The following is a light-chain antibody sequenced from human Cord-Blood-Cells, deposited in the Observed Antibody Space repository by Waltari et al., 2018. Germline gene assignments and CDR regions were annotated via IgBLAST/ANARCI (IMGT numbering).Light chain of an antibody. J-gene: IGKJ1*01. Sequence: DIQMTHSPSSLSASVGDRVTITCRASQGISNYLAWYQQKPGKVSKLLIYAASTLQSGVASRFSGSRSGTDFTVPFSSLQPEEVSTYYGQKYKSVGLPFDQGTKVEIK. CDR3: QKYKSVGLP. CDR2: AAS. V-gene: IGKV1-27*01. CDR1: QGISNY.